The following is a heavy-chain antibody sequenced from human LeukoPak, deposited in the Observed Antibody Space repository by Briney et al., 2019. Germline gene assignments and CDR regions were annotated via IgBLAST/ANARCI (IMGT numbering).Heavy chain of an antibody. J-gene: IGHJ3*02. CDR3: ARDRRYYDSSGYYFGAFDI. V-gene: IGHV1-18*01. Sequence: ASVKVSCKASGYTFTSYGISWVRQAPGQGLEWMGWISAYNGNTNYAQKLQGRVTMTTDTSTSTAYMELRSLRSDDTAVYYCARDRRYYDSSGYYFGAFDIWGQGTMVTVSS. CDR1: GYTFTSYG. CDR2: ISAYNGNT. D-gene: IGHD3-22*01.